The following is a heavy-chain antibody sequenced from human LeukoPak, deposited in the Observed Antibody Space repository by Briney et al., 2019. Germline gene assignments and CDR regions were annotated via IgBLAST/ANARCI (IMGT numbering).Heavy chain of an antibody. CDR3: AREGRGVYYYYYMDV. J-gene: IGHJ6*03. D-gene: IGHD3-10*01. V-gene: IGHV4-39*02. Sequence: PSETLSLTCTVSGGSISSSSYYWGWLRQPPGTGLEWLGSIYYSGSTYYNPSLKSRVTISVDTSKNQFSLKLSSVTAADTAVYYCAREGRGVYYYYYMDVWGKGTTVTISS. CDR1: GGSISSSSYY. CDR2: IYYSGST.